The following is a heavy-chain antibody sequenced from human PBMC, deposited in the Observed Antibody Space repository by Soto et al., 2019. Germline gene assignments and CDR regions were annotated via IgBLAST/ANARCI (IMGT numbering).Heavy chain of an antibody. CDR2: IYYSGST. D-gene: IGHD2-15*01. CDR3: ARDRCRGGSCYSRAFDI. J-gene: IGHJ3*02. Sequence: QVQLQASGPGLVKPSQTLSLTCTVSGGSISSGGYYWSWIRQHPGKGLAWIGYIYYSGSTYYTPSLKSRVTIAVDTSTYQFSLKLSSVTAADTAVYYCARDRCRGGSCYSRAFDIWGQGTMITVSS. V-gene: IGHV4-31*03. CDR1: GGSISSGGYY.